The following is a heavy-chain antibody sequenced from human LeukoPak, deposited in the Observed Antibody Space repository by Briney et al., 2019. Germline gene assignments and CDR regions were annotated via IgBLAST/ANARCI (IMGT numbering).Heavy chain of an antibody. D-gene: IGHD3-9*01. CDR3: ARDWRLDPHDDFDI. CDR1: GYTFTSYG. CDR2: ISAYSGNT. Sequence: ASVKVSCNASGYTFTSYGISWLRQAPGQGHEWMGRISAYSGNTNYAQNFQSRVTMTRDTYTNTAYMELMSLRSDDTAVYYCARDWRLDPHDDFDIWGQGTMVTVSS. V-gene: IGHV1-18*04. J-gene: IGHJ3*02.